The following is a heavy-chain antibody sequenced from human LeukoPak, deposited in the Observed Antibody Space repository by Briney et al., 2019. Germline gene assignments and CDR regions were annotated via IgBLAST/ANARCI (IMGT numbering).Heavy chain of an antibody. D-gene: IGHD2-21*02. Sequence: PGGSLRLSCAASGFTFRSHAMSWVRQAPGKGLDYVSTITGSGGSTYYAKSVKGRFTVSRDNSKNTVYLQMNSLRAEDTAVYYCARANSLAYCGGDCLEGGGDDFDYWGQGTLVTVSS. CDR3: ARANSLAYCGGDCLEGGGDDFDY. V-gene: IGHV3-23*01. J-gene: IGHJ4*02. CDR1: GFTFRSHA. CDR2: ITGSGGST.